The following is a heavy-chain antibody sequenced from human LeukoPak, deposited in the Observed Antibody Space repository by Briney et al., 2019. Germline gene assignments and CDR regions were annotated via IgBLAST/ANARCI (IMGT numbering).Heavy chain of an antibody. D-gene: IGHD3-10*01. CDR3: ARENYGSGSYEGYFDY. Sequence: GGSLRLSCAASGFTFISYSMNGVRQAPGKGLEWVSSISSSSSYIYYADSVKGRFTISRDNAKNSLYLQMNSLRAEDTAVYYCARENYGSGSYEGYFDYWGQGTLVTVSS. J-gene: IGHJ4*02. CDR1: GFTFISYS. V-gene: IGHV3-21*01. CDR2: ISSSSSYI.